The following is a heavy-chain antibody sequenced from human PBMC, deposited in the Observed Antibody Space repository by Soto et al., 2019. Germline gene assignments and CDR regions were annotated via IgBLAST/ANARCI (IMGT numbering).Heavy chain of an antibody. CDR3: AAADCRGYYYYGMDV. CDR1: GFTFTSHR. D-gene: IGHD2-21*02. J-gene: IGHJ6*02. CDR2: INVYNGNT. V-gene: IGHV1-18*04. Sequence: ASVKVSCQASGFTFTSHRIGWGRQAPGQGLEWMGWINVYNGNTKYAQQLQGRVTITRDMSTSTAYMELSSLRSEDTAVYYCAAADCRGYYYYGMDVWGQGTTVTVSS.